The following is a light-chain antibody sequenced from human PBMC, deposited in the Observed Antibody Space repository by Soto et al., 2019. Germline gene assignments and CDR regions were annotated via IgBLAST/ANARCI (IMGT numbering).Light chain of an antibody. V-gene: IGKV1-27*01. J-gene: IGKJ3*01. CDR1: QGISNY. CDR2: AAS. Sequence: DIQMTQSPSSLSASVGDRVTITCRASQGISNYLAWYQQKPGKVLKLLIYAASTLQSGVPSRFSGSRSRTDFTLNISSLQPQDVGTYYCHKYISPPFTFGPGPKVDIK. CDR3: HKYISPPFT.